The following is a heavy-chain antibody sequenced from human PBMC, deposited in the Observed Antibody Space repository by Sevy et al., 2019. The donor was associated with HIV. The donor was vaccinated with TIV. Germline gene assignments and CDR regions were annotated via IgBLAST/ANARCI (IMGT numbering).Heavy chain of an antibody. CDR3: AKDRTTGIAAAGTPFDY. D-gene: IGHD6-13*01. J-gene: IGHJ4*02. CDR1: GFTFSSYG. V-gene: IGHV3-30*18. CDR2: ISYDGSNK. Sequence: GGSLRLSCAASGFTFSSYGMHWVRQAPGKGLEWVAVISYDGSNKYYADSVKGRFTISRDNSKNTLYLQMNSLRAEDTAVYYCAKDRTTGIAAAGTPFDYWGQGTLVTASS.